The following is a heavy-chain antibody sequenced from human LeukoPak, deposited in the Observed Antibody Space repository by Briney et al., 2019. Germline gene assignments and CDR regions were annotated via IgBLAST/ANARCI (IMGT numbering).Heavy chain of an antibody. D-gene: IGHD3-3*01. J-gene: IGHJ4*02. V-gene: IGHV3-30*18. CDR1: GFTFSSYG. CDR3: AKIAQRITIFGVVDY. Sequence: PGRSLRLSCAASGFTFSSYGMHWVRQAPGKGLEWVAVISYDGSNKYYADSVKGRFTISRDNSKNTLYLQMNSLRAEDTAVYYCAKIAQRITIFGVVDYWGQGTLVTVSS. CDR2: ISYDGSNK.